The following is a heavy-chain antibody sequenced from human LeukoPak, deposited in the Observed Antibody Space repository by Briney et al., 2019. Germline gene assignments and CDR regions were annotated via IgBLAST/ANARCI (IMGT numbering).Heavy chain of an antibody. CDR1: GYSFTSYG. J-gene: IGHJ4*02. CDR3: ARELYASGLGDY. CDR2: ISIYNGNT. D-gene: IGHD3-10*01. Sequence: ASVKVSCKASGYSFTSYGLSWVRQAPGQGLEWMGWISIYNGNTNYTQKLQGRLTMTRDTSTSTAYMELRGLKSDDTAIYYCARELYASGLGDYWGQGTLVTVSP. V-gene: IGHV1-18*01.